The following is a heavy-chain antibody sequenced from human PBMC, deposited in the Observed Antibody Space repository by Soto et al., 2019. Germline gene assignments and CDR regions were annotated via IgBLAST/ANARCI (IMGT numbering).Heavy chain of an antibody. D-gene: IGHD1-20*01. CDR1: GASISGSYYY. CDR3: ATSQKGYNWNYFDH. CDR2: VFYTCFT. J-gene: IGHJ4*02. Sequence: PSETLSLTCAVSGASISGSYYYWAWLRQSPGKGPEWIGSVFYTCFTSYNPSLESRVSVSVDTSKSQFSLKLSAVTAADTAVYYCATSQKGYNWNYFDHWGQGALVTVSS. V-gene: IGHV4-39*01.